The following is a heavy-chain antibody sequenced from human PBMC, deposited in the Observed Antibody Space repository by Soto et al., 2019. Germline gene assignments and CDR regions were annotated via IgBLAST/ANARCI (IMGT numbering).Heavy chain of an antibody. CDR3: AFTPSSWYS. CDR1: GFTFSSYA. D-gene: IGHD6-13*01. CDR2: ISYDGSNK. Sequence: QPGGSLRLSCAASGFTFSSYAMHWVRQAPGKGLEWVAVISYDGSNKYYADSVKGRFTISRDNSKNTLYLQMNSLRAEDTAVYYCAFTPSSWYSWGQGTLVTVSS. V-gene: IGHV3-30-3*01. J-gene: IGHJ4*02.